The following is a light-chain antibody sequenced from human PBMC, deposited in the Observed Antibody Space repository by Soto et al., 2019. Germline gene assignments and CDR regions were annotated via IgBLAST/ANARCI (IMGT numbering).Light chain of an antibody. Sequence: QSVLTQPASVSGSPGQSITISCTGTSSDVGGYNYVSWFQQHPDKPPKLIIYNVNSRPSGVSHRFSGSKSGNTASLTISGLQAEDEADYYCPSYRSYDTVVFTVEFGGGTKLTVL. CDR3: PSYRSYDTVVFTVE. V-gene: IGLV2-14*01. J-gene: IGLJ2*01. CDR2: NVN. CDR1: SSDVGGYNY.